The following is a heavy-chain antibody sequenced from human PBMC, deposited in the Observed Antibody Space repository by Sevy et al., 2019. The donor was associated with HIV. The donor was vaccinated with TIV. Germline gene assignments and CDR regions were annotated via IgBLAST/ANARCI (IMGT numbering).Heavy chain of an antibody. J-gene: IGHJ5*02. D-gene: IGHD2-15*01. V-gene: IGHV3-30-3*01. CDR2: ISDDGINT. CDR1: GFTFNNYA. CDR3: AREGAPNRNIRYCSGENCFYNWFDP. Sequence: GGSLRLSCAAFGFTFNNYAMHWVRQAPGKGLEWVAVISDDGINTYYGHSVKGRFTISRDNSKDTLYLQVNSLRAEDTAMYFCAREGAPNRNIRYCSGENCFYNWFDPWGQGTQVTVSS.